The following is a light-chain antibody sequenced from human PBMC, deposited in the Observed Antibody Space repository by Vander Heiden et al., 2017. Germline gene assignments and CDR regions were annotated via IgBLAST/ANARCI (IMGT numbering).Light chain of an antibody. J-gene: IGLJ1*01. V-gene: IGLV3-19*01. CDR2: CNN. CDR3: NSRYSSGNHYV. CDR1: ILRSYY. Sequence: SSELTQDPAVSVALGQTVRITCQADILRSYYASWSQQNPGQSPVLVIYCNNNRPSVIPDRVSGSSSGNTASLTITGAHAEDEADYYCNSRYSSGNHYVFGSGTKFTVL.